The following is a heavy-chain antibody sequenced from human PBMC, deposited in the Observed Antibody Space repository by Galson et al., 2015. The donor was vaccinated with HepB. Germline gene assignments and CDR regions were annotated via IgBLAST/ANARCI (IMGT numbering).Heavy chain of an antibody. V-gene: IGHV1-3*01. Sequence: SVKVSCKASGYTFTSYAMHWVRQAPGQRLEWMGWINAGNGNTKYSQKSQGRVTITRDTSASTAYMELSSLRSEDTAVYYCARDRVVVPAATEPFDYWGQGTLVTVSS. CDR1: GYTFTSYA. J-gene: IGHJ4*02. D-gene: IGHD2-2*01. CDR3: ARDRVVVPAATEPFDY. CDR2: INAGNGNT.